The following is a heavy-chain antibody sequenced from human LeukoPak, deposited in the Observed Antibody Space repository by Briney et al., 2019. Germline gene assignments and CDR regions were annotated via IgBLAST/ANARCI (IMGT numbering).Heavy chain of an antibody. CDR2: IKQDGNEK. Sequence: GGSLRLSCGASGFTFTSHWMSWVRQAPGKGLEWVANIKQDGNEKYYVESVKGRFIISRDNAKNSLYLQMNSLRAEDTAVYYCARGGRSSSGSGDYWGQGTLVTVSS. V-gene: IGHV3-7*01. CDR3: ARGGRSSSGSGDY. J-gene: IGHJ4*02. CDR1: GFTFTSHW. D-gene: IGHD6-6*01.